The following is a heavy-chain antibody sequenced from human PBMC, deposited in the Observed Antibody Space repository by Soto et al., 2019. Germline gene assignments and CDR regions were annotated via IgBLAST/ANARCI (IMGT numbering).Heavy chain of an antibody. J-gene: IGHJ6*03. Sequence: EVQLLESGGGLVQPGGSLRLSCAASGFTFSSYAMSWVRQAPGKGLEWVSAISGSGGSTYYADSVKGRFTISRDNSKTTLYLQMNSLRAADTAVYYCAKGRGVYYYYYMDVWGKGTTVTVSS. CDR2: ISGSGGST. CDR1: GFTFSSYA. CDR3: AKGRGVYYYYYMDV. V-gene: IGHV3-23*01. D-gene: IGHD3-10*01.